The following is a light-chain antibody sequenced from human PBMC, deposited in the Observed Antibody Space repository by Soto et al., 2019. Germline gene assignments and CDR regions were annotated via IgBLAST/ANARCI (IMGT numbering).Light chain of an antibody. CDR1: SSDVGGYNF. J-gene: IGLJ1*01. Sequence: QSVLTQPASVSGSPGQSITISCTGTSSDVGGYNFVSWYQQHPGKAPKLMIYDVSNRPSGVSDRFSGSKSGNTASPTIFGLQAEDEADYYCSSYATSILEVFGTGTKVTVL. V-gene: IGLV2-14*03. CDR3: SSYATSILEV. CDR2: DVS.